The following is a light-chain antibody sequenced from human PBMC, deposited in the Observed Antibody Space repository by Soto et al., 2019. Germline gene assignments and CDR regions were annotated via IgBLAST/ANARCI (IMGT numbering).Light chain of an antibody. Sequence: PGERATLSCRASQSVSTNYLAWYQQKPGQAPRLLIYSASTRATGIPARFSGSGSGTEFTLTIRSLQSEDFAVYYCHQYNHWLTWTFGQGTKGDIK. J-gene: IGKJ1*01. CDR1: QSVSTN. V-gene: IGKV3-15*01. CDR3: HQYNHWLTWT. CDR2: SAS.